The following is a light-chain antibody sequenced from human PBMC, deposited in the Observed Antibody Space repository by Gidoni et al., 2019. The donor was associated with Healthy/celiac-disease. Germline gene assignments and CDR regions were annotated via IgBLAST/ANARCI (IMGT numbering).Light chain of an antibody. V-gene: IGKV4-1*01. J-gene: IGKJ4*01. CDR3: QQYYSTPLT. CDR1: QSVLYSTNNKNY. CDR2: LAS. Sequence: DIVMSQCPDSLAVSLGERATLNCKSSQSVLYSTNNKNYLAWYQKKPGQPPKLLIYLASTRESGVPHRFTVSGSGTDFTLTICSLQAEDVSVYYCQQYYSTPLTFGGGTKVEIK.